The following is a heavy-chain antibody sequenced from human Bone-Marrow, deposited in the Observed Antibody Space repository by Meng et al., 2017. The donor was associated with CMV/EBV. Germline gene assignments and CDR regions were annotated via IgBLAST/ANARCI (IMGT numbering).Heavy chain of an antibody. D-gene: IGHD5-12*01. CDR1: GFTFSSYS. CDR3: ARVNRGYDWASYHYYGMDV. V-gene: IGHV3-21*01. Sequence: GESLKISCAASGFTFSSYSMNWVRQAPGKGLEWVSSISSSSSYIYYADSVKGRFTISRDNAKNSLYLQMNSLRAEDTAVYYCARVNRGYDWASYHYYGMDVWGQGTTVTVSS. J-gene: IGHJ6*02. CDR2: ISSSSSYI.